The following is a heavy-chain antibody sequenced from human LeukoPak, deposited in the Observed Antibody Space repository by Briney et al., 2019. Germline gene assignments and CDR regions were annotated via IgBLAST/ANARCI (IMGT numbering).Heavy chain of an antibody. CDR3: ARAAGDDSSGNAFDI. CDR1: GFTVSSNY. D-gene: IGHD3-22*01. CDR2: IYSGGST. J-gene: IGHJ3*02. V-gene: IGHV3-53*01. Sequence: PGGSLRLSCAASGFTVSSNYMSWVRQAPGKGLEWVSVIYSGGSTYYADSVKGRFTISRDNSKNTLYLQMNSLRAEDTAVYYCARAAGDDSSGNAFDIWGQGTMVTVSS.